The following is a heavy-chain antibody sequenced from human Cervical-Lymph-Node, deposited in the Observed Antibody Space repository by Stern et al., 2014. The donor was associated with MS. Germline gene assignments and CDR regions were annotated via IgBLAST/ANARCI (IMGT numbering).Heavy chain of an antibody. CDR1: GDSISSGDYY. CDR2: IFYTGST. J-gene: IGHJ4*02. Sequence: QLQLQESGPGLVKTSQTLSLTCTVSGDSISSGDYYWSWIRQTPGKGLEWIGFIFYTGSTYYNPSLKSRLTISVDTSKNTFSLKLSSVTAADTAVYYCARGRSIFDSWGQGTLVAVSS. CDR3: ARGRSIFDS. D-gene: IGHD6-6*01. V-gene: IGHV4-30-4*01.